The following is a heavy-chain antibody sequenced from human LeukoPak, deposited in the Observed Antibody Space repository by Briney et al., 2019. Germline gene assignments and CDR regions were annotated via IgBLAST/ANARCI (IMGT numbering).Heavy chain of an antibody. CDR1: GFTFSSCA. J-gene: IGHJ4*02. Sequence: GGSLRLSCAASGFTFSSCAMSWVRQAPGKGLEWVSTISGGGRSTDYADSVKGHFAISRDNSKNTLYLQMNSLRAEDTAVYYCARERYFDYWGQGTLVTVSS. CDR2: ISGGGRST. V-gene: IGHV3-23*01. CDR3: ARERYFDY.